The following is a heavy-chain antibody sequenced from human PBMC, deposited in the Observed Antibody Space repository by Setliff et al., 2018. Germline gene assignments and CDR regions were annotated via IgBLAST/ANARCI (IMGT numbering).Heavy chain of an antibody. CDR1: GYTFTSYA. Sequence: ASVKVSCKASGYTFTSYAMNWVRQAPGQGLEWMGWIETNTGNPTYAQGFTGRVIFSLYTSVRTAYLQISSLKAEDTAVYSCARVDITTPRGSYYFGRGWGYYFDYWGQGTLVTVSS. CDR3: ARVDITTPRGSYYFGRGWGYYFDY. J-gene: IGHJ4*02. CDR2: IETNTGNP. D-gene: IGHD1-26*01. V-gene: IGHV7-4-1*02.